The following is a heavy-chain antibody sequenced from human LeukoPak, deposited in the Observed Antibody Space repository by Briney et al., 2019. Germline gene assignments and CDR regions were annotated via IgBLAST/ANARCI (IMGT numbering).Heavy chain of an antibody. CDR2: ISTSGSTK. Sequence: GGSLRLSCAASGLTFSSYWMHGVRQAPGKGLEWVSYISTSGSTKYYADSVKGRFTISRDNAKNSLYLQMNSLRAEDTAVYYCARSWLAVAGPEYWGQGTLITVSS. J-gene: IGHJ4*02. D-gene: IGHD6-19*01. V-gene: IGHV3-48*04. CDR3: ARSWLAVAGPEY. CDR1: GLTFSSYW.